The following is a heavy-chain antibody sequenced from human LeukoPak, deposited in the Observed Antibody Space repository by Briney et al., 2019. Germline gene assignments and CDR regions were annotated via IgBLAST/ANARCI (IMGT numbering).Heavy chain of an antibody. D-gene: IGHD3-22*01. Sequence: GESLKISCKGFGYSFTSYWIGWVRQMPGKGLEWMGIIYPGDSDTRYSPSFQGQVTISADKSISTAYLQWSSLKASDTAMYYCARTNYYDSSGFDYWGQGTLVTVSS. V-gene: IGHV5-51*01. CDR3: ARTNYYDSSGFDY. J-gene: IGHJ4*02. CDR2: IYPGDSDT. CDR1: GYSFTSYW.